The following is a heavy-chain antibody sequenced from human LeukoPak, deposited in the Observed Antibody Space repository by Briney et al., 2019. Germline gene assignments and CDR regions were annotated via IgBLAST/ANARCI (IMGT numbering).Heavy chain of an antibody. D-gene: IGHD7-27*01. Sequence: SETLSLTSTVSGGSISSYYWSWIRQPPGKGLEWIGYIYYSGSTNYNPSLKSRVTISVDTSKNQFSLKLSSVTAADTAVYYCARSGRALNWFDPWGQGTLVTVSS. V-gene: IGHV4-59*01. J-gene: IGHJ5*02. CDR2: IYYSGST. CDR3: ARSGRALNWFDP. CDR1: GGSISSYY.